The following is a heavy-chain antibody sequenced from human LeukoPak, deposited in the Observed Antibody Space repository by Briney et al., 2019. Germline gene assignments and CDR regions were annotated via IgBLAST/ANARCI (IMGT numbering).Heavy chain of an antibody. D-gene: IGHD3-10*01. J-gene: IGHJ4*02. CDR1: GFIVSSNY. Sequence: GGSLRLSCAASGFIVSSNYMSWVRQAPGKGLEWVSVIYSGGSTYYADSVKGRFTISRDNSKNTLYLQMNSLRAEDTAVYYCAREDGFGDFDYWGQGTLVTVSS. V-gene: IGHV3-53*01. CDR3: AREDGFGDFDY. CDR2: IYSGGST.